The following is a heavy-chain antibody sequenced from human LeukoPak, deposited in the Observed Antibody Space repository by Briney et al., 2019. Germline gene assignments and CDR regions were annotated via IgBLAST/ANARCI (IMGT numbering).Heavy chain of an antibody. CDR3: ARERYCSGGSCHTIN. CDR1: GGSIXSGDYY. CDR2: IYYSGST. D-gene: IGHD2-15*01. J-gene: IGHJ4*02. Sequence: TXSLXCTVSGGSIXSGDYYWSWIRQPXGKGLEWIGYIYYSGSTYYNPSLKSRVTISVDTSKNQFSLKLSSVTAADTAVYYCARERYCSGGSCHTINWGQGTLVTVSS. V-gene: IGHV4-30-4*01.